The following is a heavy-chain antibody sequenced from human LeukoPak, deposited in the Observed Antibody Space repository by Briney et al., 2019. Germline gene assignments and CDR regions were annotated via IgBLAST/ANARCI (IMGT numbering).Heavy chain of an antibody. J-gene: IGHJ6*02. D-gene: IGHD3-10*02. CDR1: GFTFNSYA. V-gene: IGHV3-23*01. CDR3: ARDLHYYVAMDV. CDR2: ITNSGGNT. Sequence: GGPLRLSCAASGFTFNSYAMSWVRPAPGKGFEWGSGITNSGGNTYYADSMEGGFTISRDYSKSTMYLQMNSLRAEDTALYYCARDLHYYVAMDVWGQGTTVTVSS.